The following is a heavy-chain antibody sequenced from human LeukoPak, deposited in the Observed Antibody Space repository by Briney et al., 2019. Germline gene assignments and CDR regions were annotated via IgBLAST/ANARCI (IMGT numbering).Heavy chain of an antibody. V-gene: IGHV4-61*02. D-gene: IGHD1-26*01. CDR2: IYTSGSA. J-gene: IGHJ4*02. CDR3: ARASLWELPTFDY. CDR1: GGSISSGSYY. Sequence: SETLSLTCTVSGGSISSGSYYWSWIRQPAGKGLEWIGRIYTSGSANYNPSLKSRVTISVDTSKNQFSPKLSSVTAADTAVYYCARASLWELPTFDYWGQGTLVTVSS.